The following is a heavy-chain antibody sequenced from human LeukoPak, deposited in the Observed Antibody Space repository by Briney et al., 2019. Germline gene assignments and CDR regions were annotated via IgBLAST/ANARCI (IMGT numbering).Heavy chain of an antibody. CDR1: GGSISSYY. V-gene: IGHV4-34*01. CDR2: INHSGST. D-gene: IGHD3-16*01. CDR3: ARETAGGGYDY. J-gene: IGHJ4*02. Sequence: SETLSLTCTVSGGSISSYYWSWIRQPPGKGLEWIGEINHSGSTNYNPSLKSRVTISVDTSKNQFSLKLSSVTAADTAVYYCARETAGGGYDYWGQGTLVTVSS.